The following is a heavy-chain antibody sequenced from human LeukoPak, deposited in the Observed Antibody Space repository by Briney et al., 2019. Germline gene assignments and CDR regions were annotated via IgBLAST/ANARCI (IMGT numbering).Heavy chain of an antibody. V-gene: IGHV3-48*01. J-gene: IGHJ5*02. CDR1: GFTFSDYR. Sequence: PGGSLRLSCAAYGFTFSDYRMNWVRQAPGKGLEWVSYISSSSDTIYYVDSVKGRFTISRDNAKNSLYLQMNSLRVEDTGVYYCTRELASWGQGTLVTVSS. CDR2: ISSSSDTI. CDR3: TRELAS.